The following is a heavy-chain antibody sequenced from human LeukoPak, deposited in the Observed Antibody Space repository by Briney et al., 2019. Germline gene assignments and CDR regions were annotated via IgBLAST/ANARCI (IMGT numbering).Heavy chain of an antibody. CDR3: ARGRGLLPSYWFDP. CDR1: GFTFSSYA. CDR2: ISSNGGST. D-gene: IGHD3-3*01. V-gene: IGHV3-64*01. Sequence: HAGGSLRLACAAAGFTFSSYAMHWVRQAPGKGLEYVSAISSNGGSTYYANSVKGRFTISRDNSKSTLYLQVGSLRAEDMAVYYCARGRGLLPSYWFDPWGQGTLVTVSS. J-gene: IGHJ5*02.